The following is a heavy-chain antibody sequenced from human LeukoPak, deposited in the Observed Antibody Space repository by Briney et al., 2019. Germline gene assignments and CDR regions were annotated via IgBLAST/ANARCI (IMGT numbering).Heavy chain of an antibody. Sequence: SETLSLTCAVYGGSFSGYYWSWIRQPPGKGLEWIGEINHSGSTNYNPSLKSRVTIPVDTSKNQFSLKLSSVTAADTAVYYCATPPYYDFWSGLYMDVWGKGTTVTVSS. CDR2: INHSGST. J-gene: IGHJ6*03. D-gene: IGHD3-3*01. V-gene: IGHV4-34*01. CDR1: GGSFSGYY. CDR3: ATPPYYDFWSGLYMDV.